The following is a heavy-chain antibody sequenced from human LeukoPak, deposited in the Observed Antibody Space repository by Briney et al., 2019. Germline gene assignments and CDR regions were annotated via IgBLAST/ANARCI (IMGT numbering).Heavy chain of an antibody. Sequence: ASVKVSCKASGGTFSSYAISWVRQAPGQGPEWMGRIIPIFGTANYAQKFRGRVTITTDESTSTAYMELSSLRSEDTAVYYCARDSSGGSCYEHWGQGTLVTVSS. CDR1: GGTFSSYA. D-gene: IGHD2-15*01. CDR2: IIPIFGTA. V-gene: IGHV1-69*05. CDR3: ARDSSGGSCYEH. J-gene: IGHJ1*01.